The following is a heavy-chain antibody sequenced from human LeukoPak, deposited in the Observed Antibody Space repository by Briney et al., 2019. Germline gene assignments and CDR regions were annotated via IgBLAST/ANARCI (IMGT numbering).Heavy chain of an antibody. Sequence: GGSLRLSCAASGFTVSSNYMSWVRQAPGKGLEWVSVIYSGGSTYYADSVKGRFTISGDNSKNTLYLQTNSLRAEDTAVYYCARISSGWYGSGYFDYWGQGTLVTVSS. D-gene: IGHD6-19*01. CDR1: GFTVSSNY. J-gene: IGHJ4*02. V-gene: IGHV3-53*01. CDR2: IYSGGST. CDR3: ARISSGWYGSGYFDY.